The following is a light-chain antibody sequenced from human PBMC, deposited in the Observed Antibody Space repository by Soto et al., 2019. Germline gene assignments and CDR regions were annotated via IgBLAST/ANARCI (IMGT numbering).Light chain of an antibody. CDR1: NSDIGDYNY. Sequence: QSVLCQPASVSGSPGQSITISCTGTNSDIGDYNYVSWYQQHPGKAPKLMISDVSNRPSGVSSRFSGSKSGNTASLTTSGLQAEDEADYYCSSYTTGSTLFGTGTKVTVL. J-gene: IGLJ1*01. V-gene: IGLV2-14*03. CDR2: DVS. CDR3: SSYTTGSTL.